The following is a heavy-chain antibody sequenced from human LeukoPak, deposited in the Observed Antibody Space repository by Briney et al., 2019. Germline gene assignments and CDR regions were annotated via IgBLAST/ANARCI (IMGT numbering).Heavy chain of an antibody. CDR2: IKQDGSEK. CDR1: GFTFSTYW. V-gene: IGHV3-7*01. J-gene: IGHJ4*02. CDR3: ASNAGVIAGRTHQRYYFDY. Sequence: GGSLRLSCAASGFTFSTYWMSWVRLAPGKGLEWVANIKQDGSEKYYVDSVKGRFTISRDNAKNSLYLQMNSLRAEDTAVYYCASNAGVIAGRTHQRYYFDYWGQGTLVTVSS. D-gene: IGHD6-6*01.